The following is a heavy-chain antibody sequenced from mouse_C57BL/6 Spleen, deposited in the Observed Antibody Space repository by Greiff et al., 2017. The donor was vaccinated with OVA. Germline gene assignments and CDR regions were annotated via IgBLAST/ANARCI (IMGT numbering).Heavy chain of an antibody. Sequence: DVMLVESGGGLVKPGGSLKLSCAASGFTFSSYAMSWVRQTPEKRLEWVATISDGGSYTYYPDNVKGRFTISRDNAKNNLYLQMSHLKSEDTAMYYCAREGYYDRAGLFAYWGQGTLVTVSA. CDR1: GFTFSSYA. CDR3: AREGYYDRAGLFAY. CDR2: ISDGGSYT. J-gene: IGHJ3*01. V-gene: IGHV5-4*01. D-gene: IGHD1-1*02.